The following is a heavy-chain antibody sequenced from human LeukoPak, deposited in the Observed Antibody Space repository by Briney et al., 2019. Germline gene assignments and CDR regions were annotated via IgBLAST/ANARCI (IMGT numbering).Heavy chain of an antibody. CDR2: INPNSGGT. D-gene: IGHD4-17*01. CDR3: ARDLGPPSHDYGDYVGY. J-gene: IGHJ4*02. V-gene: IGHV1-2*02. Sequence: ASVTVSFTSSVGTFITYAISWVRQAPGQGLEWMGWINPNSGGTNYAQKFQGRVTMTRDTSISTAYMELSRLRSDDTAVYYCARDLGPPSHDYGDYVGYWGQGTLVTVSS. CDR1: VGTFITYA.